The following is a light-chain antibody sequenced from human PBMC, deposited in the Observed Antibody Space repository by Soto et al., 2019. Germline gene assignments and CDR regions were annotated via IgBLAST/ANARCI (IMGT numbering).Light chain of an antibody. CDR1: QSVSSY. V-gene: IGKV3-11*01. CDR2: DAS. J-gene: IGKJ4*01. CDR3: QQRSNWLT. Sequence: EIVLTQSPATLSLSPGERATLFCRASQSVSSYLAWYQQRPGQAPRLLIYDASNRATGTPARFSGSGSGTDFTLTISSLEPEDFAVYYCQQRSNWLTFGGGTKVDIK.